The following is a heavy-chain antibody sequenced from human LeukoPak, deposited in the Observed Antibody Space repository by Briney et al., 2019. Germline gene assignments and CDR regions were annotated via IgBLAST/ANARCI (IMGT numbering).Heavy chain of an antibody. CDR1: GDSTSSSGYY. D-gene: IGHD1-26*01. J-gene: IGHJ4*02. V-gene: IGHV4-39*01. CDR2: IYFSGST. Sequence: SETLSLTCTVSGDSTSSSGYYWGWIRQPPGKGLEWIGSIYFSGSTFYNPSLKSRVTISNDTSKNQFSLKLSSVTAADTAVYYCARIVGVTDYFDYWGQGTLVTVSS. CDR3: ARIVGVTDYFDY.